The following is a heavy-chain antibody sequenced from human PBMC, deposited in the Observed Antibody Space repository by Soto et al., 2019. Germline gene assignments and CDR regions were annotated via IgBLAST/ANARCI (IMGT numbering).Heavy chain of an antibody. CDR2: ISFEGSVQ. J-gene: IGHJ5*02. Sequence: GGCRRLSCVGCGITFNTYGMHWVWQGPGKGREWVAVISFEGSVQHSSAPVNGRFPISRDNPQNTLFLQMSSLRPEDTAVYYCARYRVVVGATKFGTWFDPWAQGTLVTVSS. D-gene: IGHD1-26*01. CDR1: GITFNTYG. CDR3: ARYRVVVGATKFGTWFDP. V-gene: IGHV3-30*03.